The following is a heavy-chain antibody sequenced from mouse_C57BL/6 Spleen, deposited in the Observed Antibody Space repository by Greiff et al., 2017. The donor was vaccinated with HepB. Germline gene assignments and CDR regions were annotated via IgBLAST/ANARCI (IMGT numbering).Heavy chain of an antibody. J-gene: IGHJ4*01. V-gene: IGHV5-17*01. Sequence: EVKLVESGGGLVKPGGSLKLSCAASGFTFSDYGMHWVRQAPEKGLEWVAYISSGSSTIYYADTVKGRFTISRDNAKNTLFMQMTSLRSEDTAMYYFARRITKAYYAMDYWGQGTSVTVSS. D-gene: IGHD1-2*01. CDR2: ISSGSSTI. CDR3: ARRITKAYYAMDY. CDR1: GFTFSDYG.